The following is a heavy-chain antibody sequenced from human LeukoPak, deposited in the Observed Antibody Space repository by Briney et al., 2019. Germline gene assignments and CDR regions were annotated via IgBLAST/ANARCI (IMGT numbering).Heavy chain of an antibody. CDR2: FDPADGET. D-gene: IGHD2-2*01. CDR3: ANLLLEIAVGSGVHGRDV. J-gene: IGHJ6*02. Sequence: VASVKVSCKASGGTFSSYAISWVRQAPGQGLEWMGGFDPADGETIYAQKFQGRVSMTEDTSTDTAYMELSSLRSEDTAVYYCANLLLEIAVGSGVHGRDVWGQGTTVTVSS. CDR1: GGTFSSYA. V-gene: IGHV1-24*01.